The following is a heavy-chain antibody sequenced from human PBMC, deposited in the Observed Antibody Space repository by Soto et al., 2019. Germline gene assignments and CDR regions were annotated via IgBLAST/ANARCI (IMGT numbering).Heavy chain of an antibody. Sequence: QVQLVESGGGVVQPGRSLRLSCAASGFTFSSYGMHWVRQAPGKGLEWVAVIWYDGSNKYYADSVKGRFTISRDNSKNTRYLQMNSLRAEDTAVYYCARGRSGAGYYGMDVWGQGTTVTVSS. D-gene: IGHD1-26*01. CDR3: ARGRSGAGYYGMDV. CDR2: IWYDGSNK. CDR1: GFTFSSYG. V-gene: IGHV3-33*01. J-gene: IGHJ6*02.